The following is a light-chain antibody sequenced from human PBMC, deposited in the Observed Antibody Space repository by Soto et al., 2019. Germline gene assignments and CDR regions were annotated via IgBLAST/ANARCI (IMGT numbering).Light chain of an antibody. V-gene: IGKV1-5*02. CDR1: QSVSTR. CDR3: QQYNSVTLT. J-gene: IGKJ4*01. CDR2: AAS. Sequence: DIQMTQSPSSLSSSLGDRVTIICRASQSVSTRLAWYQQKPGKAPKVLIYAASSLQSGVPSRFSGSGSGTEFTLTISSLQTDDFATYYCQQYNSVTLTFGGGTKVDIK.